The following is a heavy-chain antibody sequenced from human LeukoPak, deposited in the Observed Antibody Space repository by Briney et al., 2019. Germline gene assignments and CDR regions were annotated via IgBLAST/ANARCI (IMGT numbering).Heavy chain of an antibody. CDR3: ARGPTSRDGYKYFDY. D-gene: IGHD5-24*01. J-gene: IGHJ4*02. CDR2: IIPIFGTA. V-gene: IGHV1-69*05. Sequence: SVKVSCKASGGTFSSYAISWVRQAPGQGLEWMGGIIPIFGTANYAQKFQGRVTITTDESTSTAYMELSSLRSEDTAVYYCARGPTSRDGYKYFDYWGQGTLVAVSS. CDR1: GGTFSSYA.